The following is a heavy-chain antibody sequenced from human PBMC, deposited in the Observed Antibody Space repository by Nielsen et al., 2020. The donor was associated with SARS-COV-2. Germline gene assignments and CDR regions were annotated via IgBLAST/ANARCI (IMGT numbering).Heavy chain of an antibody. CDR1: GFSFSGSA. CDR3: ARFGRIVDVGGGATFPDVFDV. CDR2: ISYDGSNL. Sequence: GGSLRLSCAASGFSFSGSAINWVRQAPGKGLEWVAIISYDGSNLYNAASVKGRFTISRDNSKNTLHLQMNSLRVEDTAVYFCARFGRIVDVGGGATFPDVFDVWGQGTMVTVSS. V-gene: IGHV3-30*04. J-gene: IGHJ3*01. D-gene: IGHD1-26*01.